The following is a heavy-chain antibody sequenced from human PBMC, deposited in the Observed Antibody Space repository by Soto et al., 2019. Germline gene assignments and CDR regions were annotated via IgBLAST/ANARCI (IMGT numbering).Heavy chain of an antibody. V-gene: IGHV4-38-2*01. Sequence: SETLSLTCAVSGYSISSGYYWGWIRQPPGKGLEWIGSIYHSGSTYYNPSLKSRVTISVDTSKNQFSLKLSSVTAADTAVYYCARVSSSLDWFDPWGQGTLVTVS. CDR2: IYHSGST. J-gene: IGHJ5*02. CDR1: GYSISSGYY. D-gene: IGHD6-13*01. CDR3: ARVSSSLDWFDP.